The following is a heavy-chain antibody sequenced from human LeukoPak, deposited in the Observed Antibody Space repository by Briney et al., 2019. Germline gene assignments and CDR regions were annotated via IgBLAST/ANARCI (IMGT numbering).Heavy chain of an antibody. CDR3: AKLVAPVVAPYYYDYYGMDV. V-gene: IGHV3-23*01. CDR2: IGGSGSST. J-gene: IGHJ6*02. CDR1: GFTFTNYA. D-gene: IGHD2-2*01. Sequence: GGSLRLSCAASGFTFTNYAMNWVRQAPGKGLEWVSAIGGSGSSTYYADSVKGRFTISRDNSKNTLYLQMNSLRVEDTAVYYCAKLVAPVVAPYYYDYYGMDVWGHGTSVTVSS.